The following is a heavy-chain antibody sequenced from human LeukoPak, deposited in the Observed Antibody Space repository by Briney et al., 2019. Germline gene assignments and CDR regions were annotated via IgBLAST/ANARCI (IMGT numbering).Heavy chain of an antibody. CDR2: IKSKTDGGTT. J-gene: IGHJ4*02. CDR3: ARDGDGFYFDY. V-gene: IGHV3-15*01. CDR1: GFTFNNAW. D-gene: IGHD7-27*01. Sequence: GGSLRLSCAASGFTFNNAWMSWVRQAPGKGLEWVGRIKSKTDGGTTDYAAPVKGRFTISRDNAKNSLYLQMNSLRAEDTAVYYCARDGDGFYFDYWGQGTLVTVSS.